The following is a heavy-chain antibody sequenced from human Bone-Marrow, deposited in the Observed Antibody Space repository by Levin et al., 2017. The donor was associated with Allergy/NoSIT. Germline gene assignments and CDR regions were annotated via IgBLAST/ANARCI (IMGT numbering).Heavy chain of an antibody. D-gene: IGHD2-15*01. J-gene: IGHJ4*02. V-gene: IGHV3-23*01. CDR3: TKDQEDFDRGKLDY. CDR2: IRGSNGET. CDR1: GFTFSNYA. Sequence: GASVKVSCAASGFTFSNYAMSWVRQTPGKGLEWVSNIRGSNGETVYADSVKGRFTISRDNSKNILYLQMNSLRVEDMAIYYCTKDQEDFDRGKLDYWGRGTLVTVSS.